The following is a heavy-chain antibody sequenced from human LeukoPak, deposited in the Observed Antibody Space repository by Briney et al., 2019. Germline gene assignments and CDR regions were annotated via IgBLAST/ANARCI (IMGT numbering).Heavy chain of an antibody. CDR1: GGSISIYY. CDR2: IYTSGST. V-gene: IGHV4-4*07. J-gene: IGHJ4*02. Sequence: SETLSLTCTVSGGSISIYYWSWIRQPAGKGLEWIGRIYTSGSTNYNPSLKSRVTMSVDTSKNQFSLKLSSVTAADTAVYYCARKDSSGPYFDYWGQGTLVTVSS. CDR3: ARKDSSGPYFDY. D-gene: IGHD6-19*01.